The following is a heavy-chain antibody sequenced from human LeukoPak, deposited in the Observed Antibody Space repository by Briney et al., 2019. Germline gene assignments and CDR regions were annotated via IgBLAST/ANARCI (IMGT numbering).Heavy chain of an antibody. CDR3: ARVSASGAGGYSYGSGGEIDY. J-gene: IGHJ4*02. V-gene: IGHV4-38-2*02. CDR2: IYHSGGT. D-gene: IGHD5-18*01. CDR1: GYSISSGYY. Sequence: SETLSLTCTVSGYSISSGYYWGWIRQPPGKGLAWIGSIYHSGGTYYNPSLKSRVTISVDTSKNQFSLKLSSVTAADTAVYYCARVSASGAGGYSYGSGGEIDYWGQGTLVTVSS.